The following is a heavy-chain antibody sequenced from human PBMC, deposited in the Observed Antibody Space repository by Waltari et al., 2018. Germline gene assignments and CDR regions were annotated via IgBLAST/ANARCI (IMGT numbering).Heavy chain of an antibody. CDR1: GDSISPSDC. CDR3: ARDRGRGLYLDT. D-gene: IGHD2-15*01. CDR2: VRGDGTT. J-gene: IGHJ5*02. V-gene: IGHV4-4*02. Sequence: QLQLQESGPGLVRPSGTLSLSCAVSGDSISPSDCWSWVRQSPQKGLERIGHVRGDGTTNYNAPLASRVTIARDTSNSEFSLRVTSATSAEPAVYYCARDRGRGLYLDTWGPGTLVT.